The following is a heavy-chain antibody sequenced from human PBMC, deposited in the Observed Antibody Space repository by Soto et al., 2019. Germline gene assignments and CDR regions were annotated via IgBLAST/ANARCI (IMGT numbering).Heavy chain of an antibody. CDR3: AKEVRAARPLDY. CDR2: ISYDGSNK. CDR1: GFTFSSYG. D-gene: IGHD6-6*01. Sequence: GVSLRLSCAASGFTFSSYGMHWVRQAPSKGLEWVAVISYDGSNKYYADSVKGRFTISRDNSKNTLYLQMNSLRAEDTAVYYCAKEVRAARPLDYWGQGTLGTVSS. V-gene: IGHV3-30*18. J-gene: IGHJ4*02.